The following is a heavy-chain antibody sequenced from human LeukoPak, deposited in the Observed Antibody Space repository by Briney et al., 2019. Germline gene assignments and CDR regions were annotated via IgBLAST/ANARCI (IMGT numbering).Heavy chain of an antibody. D-gene: IGHD6-19*01. CDR1: GFTFDDYG. CDR2: INWDGGST. Sequence: GGSLRLSCAASGFTFDDYGMSWARQAPGKGLEWVSGINWDGGSTGYADSVKVRFTISRDNAKNFLYLQMNSLRAEDTALYYCARTVSSAGWSDDAFDIWGQGTMVTVSS. J-gene: IGHJ3*02. V-gene: IGHV3-20*04. CDR3: ARTVSSAGWSDDAFDI.